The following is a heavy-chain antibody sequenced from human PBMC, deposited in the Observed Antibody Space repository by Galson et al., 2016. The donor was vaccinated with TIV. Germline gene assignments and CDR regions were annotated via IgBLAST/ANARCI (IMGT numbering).Heavy chain of an antibody. CDR2: ISYDGSHK. Sequence: SLRLSCAGSGLIFSSSAVHWVRQAPGKGLERLAIISYDGSHKNYGDSVKGRFTVSRDNSENTVFLQMNNLRSDDTAVYYCARPASLGYFDWLPPDSWGQGTLVTVSS. D-gene: IGHD3-9*01. V-gene: IGHV3-30*04. CDR1: GLIFSSSA. J-gene: IGHJ4*02. CDR3: ARPASLGYFDWLPPDS.